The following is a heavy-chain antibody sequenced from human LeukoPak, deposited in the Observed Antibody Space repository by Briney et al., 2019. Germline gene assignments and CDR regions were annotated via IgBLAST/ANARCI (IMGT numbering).Heavy chain of an antibody. Sequence: ASVKVSCKVSGYTLTELSMHWVRQAPGKGLEWMGGFDPEDGETIYAQKFQGRVTMTEDTSTDTAYMELSSLRSEDTAVYYCARAARPYYDSSGYSGVYDYWGQGTLVTVSS. J-gene: IGHJ4*02. CDR2: FDPEDGET. V-gene: IGHV1-24*01. CDR3: ARAARPYYDSSGYSGVYDY. D-gene: IGHD3-22*01. CDR1: GYTLTELS.